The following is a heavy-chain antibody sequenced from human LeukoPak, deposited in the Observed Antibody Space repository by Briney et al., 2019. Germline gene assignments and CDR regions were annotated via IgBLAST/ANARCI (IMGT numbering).Heavy chain of an antibody. Sequence: GGSLRLSCAASGFTFRSYWMNWVRQAPGKGLEWVAKVNQDGTEKYYVDSVKGRFTISRDNAKNSLYLQMNSLRAEDTAVYYCARGRRVRGVIKDYYYYLDVWGKGATVTISS. V-gene: IGHV3-7*01. J-gene: IGHJ6*03. CDR1: GFTFRSYW. CDR2: VNQDGTEK. D-gene: IGHD3-10*01. CDR3: ARGRRVRGVIKDYYYYLDV.